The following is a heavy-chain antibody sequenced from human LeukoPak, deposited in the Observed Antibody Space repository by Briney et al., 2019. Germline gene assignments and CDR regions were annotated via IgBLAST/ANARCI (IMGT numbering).Heavy chain of an antibody. V-gene: IGHV3-23*01. Sequence: GGSLRLSCAASGFTFSSSGMSWVRQAPGKGLDWVSVISGSGNYAYYADSVKGRFTISRDNSKNTLYLQMDSLRAEDTAVYYCARDVSGSCYYWGQGTLVTVSS. CDR3: ARDVSGSCYY. J-gene: IGHJ4*02. CDR2: ISGSGNYA. CDR1: GFTFSSSG. D-gene: IGHD1-26*01.